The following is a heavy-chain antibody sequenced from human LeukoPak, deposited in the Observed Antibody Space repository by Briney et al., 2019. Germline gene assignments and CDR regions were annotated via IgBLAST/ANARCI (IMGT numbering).Heavy chain of an antibody. CDR1: GFTFSSYS. CDR2: ISSSSCYI. V-gene: IGHV3-21*01. CDR3: ARVMAAAGTFSPYYYYYGMDV. J-gene: IGHJ6*02. Sequence: PGGSLRLSCAASGFTFSSYSMNWVRQAPGKGLEWVSSISSSSCYIYYADSVKGRFTISRDNAKNSLYLQMNSLRAEDTAVYYCARVMAAAGTFSPYYYYYGMDVWGQGTTVTVSS. D-gene: IGHD6-13*01.